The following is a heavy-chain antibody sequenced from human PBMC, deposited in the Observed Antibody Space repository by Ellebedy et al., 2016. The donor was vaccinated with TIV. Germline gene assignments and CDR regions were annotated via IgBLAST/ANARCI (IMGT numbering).Heavy chain of an antibody. D-gene: IGHD3-9*01. CDR2: IVVGSGNT. CDR1: GFTFTSSA. J-gene: IGHJ4*02. V-gene: IGHV1-58*01. CDR3: ARVPYDILTGYPKTYFDY. Sequence: ASVKVSCKASGFTFTSSAVQWVRQARGQRLEWIGWIVVGSGNTYYAQKFQERVTITRDMSTSTAYMELSSLRSEDTAVYYCARVPYDILTGYPKTYFDYWGQGTLVTVSS.